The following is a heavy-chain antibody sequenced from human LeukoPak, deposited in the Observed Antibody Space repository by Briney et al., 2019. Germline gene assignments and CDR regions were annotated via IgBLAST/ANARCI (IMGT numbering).Heavy chain of an antibody. Sequence: SGGSLRLSCAASGFTFSSYAMSWVRQAPGKGLEWVSAISGSGGSTYYADSVKGRFTISRDNSKNTLYLQMNSLRAEDTAVYYCAKDLGGSSSPFDYWGHRTLVTVFS. J-gene: IGHJ4*01. CDR3: AKDLGGSSSPFDY. V-gene: IGHV3-23*01. CDR1: GFTFSSYA. CDR2: ISGSGGST. D-gene: IGHD6-6*01.